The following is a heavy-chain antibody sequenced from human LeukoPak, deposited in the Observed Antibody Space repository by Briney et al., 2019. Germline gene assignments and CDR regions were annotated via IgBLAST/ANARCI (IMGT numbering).Heavy chain of an antibody. Sequence: SETLSLTCTVSGGSISSYYWSWIRQPPGMGLEWIGYIYYSGSTNYNPSLKSRVTISVDTSKNQFSLKLSSVTAADTAVYYCARGNDILTGYPDYWGQGTLVTVSS. CDR2: IYYSGST. V-gene: IGHV4-59*01. J-gene: IGHJ4*02. CDR3: ARGNDILTGYPDY. D-gene: IGHD3-9*01. CDR1: GGSISSYY.